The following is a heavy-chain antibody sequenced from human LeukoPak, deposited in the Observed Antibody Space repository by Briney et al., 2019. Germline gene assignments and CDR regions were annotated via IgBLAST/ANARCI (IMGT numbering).Heavy chain of an antibody. V-gene: IGHV3-48*03. CDR3: ARGVRGSFD. Sequence: GGSLRLSCAASGCTFRSYEMNWVRQAPGKGLEWVSYISSSGSTIYHADSVKGRFTISRDNAKNSLYLQMNSLRAEDTALYYCARGVRGSFDWGQGTLVTVSS. CDR1: GCTFRSYE. J-gene: IGHJ4*02. D-gene: IGHD1-26*01. CDR2: ISSSGSTI.